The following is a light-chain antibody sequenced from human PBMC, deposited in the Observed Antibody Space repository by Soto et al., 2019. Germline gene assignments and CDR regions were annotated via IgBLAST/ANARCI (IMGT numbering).Light chain of an antibody. CDR3: SSYAGSSNFVV. CDR2: EVT. V-gene: IGLV2-8*01. Sequence: QSALTQPPSASGSPGQSVTISCTGTSSDVGAYNYVSWYQHHPGKAPKLMIYEVTRRPSGVPGRFSGSKSGNTASLTVSGLQAEAEAAYYCSSYAGSSNFVVFGGGTKLTVL. CDR1: SSDVGAYNY. J-gene: IGLJ2*01.